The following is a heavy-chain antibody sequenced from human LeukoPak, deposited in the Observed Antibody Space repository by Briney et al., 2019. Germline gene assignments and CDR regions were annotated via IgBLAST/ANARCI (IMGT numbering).Heavy chain of an antibody. V-gene: IGHV3-73*01. CDR1: GFTFSASA. J-gene: IGHJ5*02. CDR2: IRSKTNNFAT. Sequence: GGSLRLSCAASGFTFSASAVHWVRQASGKGLEWIGRIRSKTNNFATAYADSLKGRFTVSRDDSKNTAYLQMNSLRAEDTAVYYCARDPPFDPWGQGTLVTVSS. CDR3: ARDPPFDP.